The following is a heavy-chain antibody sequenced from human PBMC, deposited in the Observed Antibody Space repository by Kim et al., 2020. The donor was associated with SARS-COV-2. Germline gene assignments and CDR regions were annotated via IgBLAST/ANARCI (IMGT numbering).Heavy chain of an antibody. D-gene: IGHD3-10*01. CDR1: GFTVSSNY. V-gene: IGHV3-53*04. CDR3: GGMVRGDLPLYYFDY. Sequence: GGSLRLSCAASGFTVSSNYMSWVRQAPGKGLEWVSVIYSGGSTYYADSVKGRFTISRHNSKNTLYLQMNSLRAEDTAVYYCGGMVRGDLPLYYFDYWGQGTLVTVSS. J-gene: IGHJ4*02. CDR2: IYSGGST.